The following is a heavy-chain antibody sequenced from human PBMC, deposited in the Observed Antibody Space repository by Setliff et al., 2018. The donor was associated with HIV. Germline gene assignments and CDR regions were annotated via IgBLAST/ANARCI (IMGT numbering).Heavy chain of an antibody. Sequence: SETLSLTCIVSGGSIISSSYYGGWIRQAPGKGLEWIGSIYYSGSTYYNLSLKSRITISAGSSKNQFSLKLNSVTAADTAVYYCARGWFSSSEHDTFDIWGQGTMVTVSS. J-gene: IGHJ3*02. CDR3: ARGWFSSSEHDTFDI. V-gene: IGHV4-39*01. CDR2: IYYSGST. CDR1: GGSIISSSYY. D-gene: IGHD6-6*01.